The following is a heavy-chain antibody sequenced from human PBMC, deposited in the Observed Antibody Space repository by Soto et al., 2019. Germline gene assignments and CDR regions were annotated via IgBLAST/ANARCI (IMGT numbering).Heavy chain of an antibody. Sequence: PSETLSLTCTVSGGSISSYYWSWIRQPPGKGLEWIGYIYYSGSTNYNPSLKSRVTISVDTSKNQFSLKLSSVTAADTAVYYCARGPIGGDGHDNWFDPWGQGTLVNVSS. CDR2: IYYSGST. D-gene: IGHD1-26*01. CDR3: ARGPIGGDGHDNWFDP. CDR1: GGSISSYY. V-gene: IGHV4-59*01. J-gene: IGHJ5*02.